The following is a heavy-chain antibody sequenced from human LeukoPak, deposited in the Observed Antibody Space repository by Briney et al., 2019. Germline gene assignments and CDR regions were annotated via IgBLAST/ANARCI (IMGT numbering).Heavy chain of an antibody. J-gene: IGHJ6*02. CDR1: GVTVSSNY. CDR2: IYSGGST. CDR3: ARGSYYYGSGTVMDV. V-gene: IGHV3-53*04. Sequence: GGSLRLSCAASGVTVSSNYMSWVRQAPGKELEWVSVIYSGGSTYYADSVKGRFTISRHNSKNTLYLQMNSLRAEDTAVYYCARGSYYYGSGTVMDVWGQGTTVTVSS. D-gene: IGHD3-10*01.